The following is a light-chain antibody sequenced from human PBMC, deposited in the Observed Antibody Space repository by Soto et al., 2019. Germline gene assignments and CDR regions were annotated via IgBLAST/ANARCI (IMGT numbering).Light chain of an antibody. CDR2: DAS. Sequence: IVLTQSPATLSLSPGERATLSCRASQSVSSYLAWYQQKPGQAPRLLIYDASNRATGIPARFSGSGSGTDFTLTISSLEPADFAVYYCQQRSNWLYTFGQGTKLEIK. CDR3: QQRSNWLYT. CDR1: QSVSSY. J-gene: IGKJ2*01. V-gene: IGKV3-11*01.